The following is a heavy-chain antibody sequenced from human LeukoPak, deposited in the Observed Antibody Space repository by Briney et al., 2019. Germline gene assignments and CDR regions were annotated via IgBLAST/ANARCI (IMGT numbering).Heavy chain of an antibody. D-gene: IGHD2-2*01. Sequence: PGGSLRLSCAASGFTFSSYVMSGVRQVPGKGLEWVSGIIGSGRTTYYADSVKGRFTISRDNSKNTLYLQMNSLRAEDTAVYYCAKWEVVPADTNYFDPWGQGTLVTVSS. CDR3: AKWEVVPADTNYFDP. J-gene: IGHJ5*02. V-gene: IGHV3-23*01. CDR1: GFTFSSYV. CDR2: IIGSGRTT.